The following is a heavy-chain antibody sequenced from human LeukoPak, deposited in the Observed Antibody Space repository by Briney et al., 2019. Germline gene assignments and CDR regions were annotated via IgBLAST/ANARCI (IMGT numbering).Heavy chain of an antibody. CDR1: AFSFSNYK. V-gene: IGHV3-21*01. CDR3: ARDPDLRGHSGMDD. Sequence: KPGGSLRLSCAASAFSFSNYKMIWVRQARGKGLEWVSSIDTSESDTYYADSVRGRFTISRDNAENSLFLQMNSLSAEDTAVYFCARDPDLRGHSGMDDWGQGTLVTVSS. J-gene: IGHJ4*02. D-gene: IGHD5-12*01. CDR2: IDTSESDT.